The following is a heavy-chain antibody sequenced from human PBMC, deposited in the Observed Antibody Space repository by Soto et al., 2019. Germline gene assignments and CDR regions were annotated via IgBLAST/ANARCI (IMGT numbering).Heavy chain of an antibody. Sequence: QVQLQQWGAGLLKPSETLSLNCAVNGGSLSGYYWSWIRQPPGKGLEWIGEIKDGGRTNYSPSLKSRATIQSATTNNQFSLRLYSVTAADTGVYYCARGQEGVVATHWDQGTLVTVSS. J-gene: IGHJ4*02. CDR2: IKDGGRT. D-gene: IGHD5-12*01. CDR3: ARGQEGVVATH. CDR1: GGSLSGYY. V-gene: IGHV4-34*01.